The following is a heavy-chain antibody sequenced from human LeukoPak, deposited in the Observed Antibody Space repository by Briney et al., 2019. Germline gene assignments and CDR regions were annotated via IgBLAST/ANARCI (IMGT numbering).Heavy chain of an antibody. Sequence: PVGSLRLSCTISGFTFNEYAMHWVRQAPGKGLEWVAVISRDRMILLYVDSVKGRFIIFRDNSKNTVYLQMNSLRVEDTAIYYCARDMMYCGGECYSSWFDSWGQGTLVTVSS. CDR3: ARDMMYCGGECYSSWFDS. J-gene: IGHJ5*01. CDR1: GFTFNEYA. D-gene: IGHD2-21*01. CDR2: ISRDRMIL. V-gene: IGHV3-30*03.